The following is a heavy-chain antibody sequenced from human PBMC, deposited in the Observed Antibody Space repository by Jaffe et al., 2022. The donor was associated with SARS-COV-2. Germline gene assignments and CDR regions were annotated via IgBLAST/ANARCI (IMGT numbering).Heavy chain of an antibody. CDR3: AKGSNMWPHYYFDN. Sequence: QVQLVESGGGVVQPGRSLRLSCAASGFTFRIYGMHWVRQAPGKGLEWVAVKSHDGSKEYYADSVKGRFTISRDNLRNTLSLQMNSLRAEDTAVYYCAKGSNMWPHYYFDNWGQGTLVTVSS. CDR2: KSHDGSKE. CDR1: GFTFRIYG. V-gene: IGHV3-30*18. D-gene: IGHD1-26*01. J-gene: IGHJ4*02.